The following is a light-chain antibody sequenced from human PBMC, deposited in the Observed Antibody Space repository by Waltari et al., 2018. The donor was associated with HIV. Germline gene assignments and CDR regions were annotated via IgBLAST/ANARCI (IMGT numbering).Light chain of an antibody. J-gene: IGLJ1*01. CDR2: QDG. Sequence: SYELTQPPSVSVSPGQTASITCSGDKLGDKYACWYQQKPGQSPVLVIYQDGKRPSGIPERFSGSNSGNTATLTISGTQAMDEADYYCQAWDSSTYVVGTGTKVTVL. V-gene: IGLV3-1*01. CDR3: QAWDSSTYV. CDR1: KLGDKY.